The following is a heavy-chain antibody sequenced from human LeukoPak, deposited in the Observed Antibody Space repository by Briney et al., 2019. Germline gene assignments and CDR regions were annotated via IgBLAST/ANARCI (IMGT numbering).Heavy chain of an antibody. CDR3: ARDRERTMVRGVIIPPQPFDY. V-gene: IGHV1-18*01. Sequence: GSVKVSCKASGYTFTSYGISWVRQAPGQGLEWMGWISAYNGNTNYAQKLQGRVTMTTDTSTSTAYMELRSLRSDDRAVYYCARDRERTMVRGVIIPPQPFDYWGQGTLVTVSS. J-gene: IGHJ4*02. CDR1: GYTFTSYG. CDR2: ISAYNGNT. D-gene: IGHD3-10*01.